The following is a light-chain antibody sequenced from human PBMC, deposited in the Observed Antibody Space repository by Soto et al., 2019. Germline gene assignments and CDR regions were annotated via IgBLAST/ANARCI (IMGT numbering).Light chain of an antibody. J-gene: IGLJ2*01. V-gene: IGLV1-40*01. CDR3: QTYDTGVSGSI. Sequence: QSLLTQPPSVSGAPGQRVAISCAGTSSNIGAGYDVHWYQHLPGTAPKLLIFGNINRPSGVPDRFSCSKSGTSASLAITGLQAADEGYYYCQTYDTGVSGSIFGGGTKLTVL. CDR2: GNI. CDR1: SSNIGAGYD.